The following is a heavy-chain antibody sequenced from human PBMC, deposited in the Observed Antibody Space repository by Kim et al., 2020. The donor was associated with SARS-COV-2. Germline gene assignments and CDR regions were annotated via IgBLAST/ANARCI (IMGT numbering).Heavy chain of an antibody. CDR3: ARALYSSGLFN. J-gene: IGHJ4*02. Sequence: SETLSLTCAVYGGSFSGYYWSWIRQPPGKGLEWIGEINHSGSTNYTPSLKSRVTISVDTSKNQFSLKLSSVTAADTAVYYCARALYSSGLFNWGQGTLVTVSS. CDR2: INHSGST. V-gene: IGHV4-34*01. D-gene: IGHD6-25*01. CDR1: GGSFSGYY.